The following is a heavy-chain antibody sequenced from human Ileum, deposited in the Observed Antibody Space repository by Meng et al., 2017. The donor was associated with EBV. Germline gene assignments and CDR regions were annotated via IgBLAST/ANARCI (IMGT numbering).Heavy chain of an antibody. J-gene: IGHJ4*02. CDR2: VSYDGSRQ. D-gene: IGHD4-17*01. CDR1: GFTFSGYG. V-gene: IGHV3-30*18. Sequence: LVESGGGLVQTGRSLRLSCAASGFTFSGYGMHWVRQAPGRGLEWVAIVSYDGSRQDYTDSVKGRFTISRDNSKNTLYLQMNSLRADDTAIYYCAKVATGGYYFDSWGQGTLVTVSS. CDR3: AKVATGGYYFDS.